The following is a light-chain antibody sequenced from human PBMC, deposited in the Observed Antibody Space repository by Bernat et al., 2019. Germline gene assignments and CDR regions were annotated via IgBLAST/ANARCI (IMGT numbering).Light chain of an antibody. CDR2: NNN. CDR1: SSNIGSNT. Sequence: QSVLTQPPSASGTPGQRVTISCSGRSSNIGSNTVNWYQQLPGTAPKLLMYNNNQRPSGVPDRFSGSKSGTSASLAISGLQSEDEADYYCSAWDDSLTSNVFGTGTKVTVL. V-gene: IGLV1-44*01. J-gene: IGLJ1*01. CDR3: SAWDDSLTSNV.